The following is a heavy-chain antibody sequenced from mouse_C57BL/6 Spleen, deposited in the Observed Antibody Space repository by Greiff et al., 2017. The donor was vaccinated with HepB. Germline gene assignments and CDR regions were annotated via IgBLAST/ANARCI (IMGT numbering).Heavy chain of an antibody. Sequence: QVHVKQPGTELVKPGASVKLSCKASGYTFTSYWMHWVKQRPGQGLEWIGNINPSNGGTNYNEKFKSKATLTVDKSSSTAYMQLSSLTSEDSAVYYCAREEAAQATGFAYWGQGTLVTVSA. CDR2: INPSNGGT. CDR1: GYTFTSYW. J-gene: IGHJ3*01. V-gene: IGHV1-53*01. CDR3: AREEAAQATGFAY. D-gene: IGHD3-2*02.